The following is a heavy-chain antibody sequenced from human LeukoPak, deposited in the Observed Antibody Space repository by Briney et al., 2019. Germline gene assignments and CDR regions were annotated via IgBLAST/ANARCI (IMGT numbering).Heavy chain of an antibody. Sequence: SETLSLTCTVSGGSISSSSYYWGWIRQPPGKGLEWIGSIYYSGSTYYNPSLKSRVTISVDTSKNQFSLKLSSVTAADTAVYYCAITYGGDFDYWGQGTLVTVSS. CDR1: GGSISSSSYY. J-gene: IGHJ4*02. D-gene: IGHD2-21*01. CDR2: IYYSGST. CDR3: AITYGGDFDY. V-gene: IGHV4-39*07.